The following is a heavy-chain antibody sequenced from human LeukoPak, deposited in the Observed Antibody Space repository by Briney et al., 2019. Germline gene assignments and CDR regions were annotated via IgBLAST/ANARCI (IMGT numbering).Heavy chain of an antibody. D-gene: IGHD6-19*01. CDR3: ARDSRWLGHDDY. V-gene: IGHV3-21*01. J-gene: IGHJ4*02. CDR2: ISSSSSYI. CDR1: GFTFSSYS. Sequence: GGSLRLSCAASGFTFSSYSMNWVRQAPGKGLEWVSSISSSSSYIYYADSVKGRFTISRDNTKNSLYLQMNSLRAEDTAVYYCARDSRWLGHDDYWGQGTLVTVSS.